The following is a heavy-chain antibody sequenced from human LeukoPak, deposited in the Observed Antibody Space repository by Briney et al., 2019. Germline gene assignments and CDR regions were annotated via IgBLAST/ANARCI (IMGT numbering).Heavy chain of an antibody. CDR1: GYTFTGYY. Sequence: ASVKVSCKASGYTFTGYYMHWVRQAPGQGLEWMGWINLNSGGTNSAQKFQGRVTMTRDTSITTAYMELSRLRSDDTAVYYCASGSYYDILTGPYGMDVWGQGTTVTVSS. D-gene: IGHD3-9*01. J-gene: IGHJ6*02. CDR2: INLNSGGT. CDR3: ASGSYYDILTGPYGMDV. V-gene: IGHV1-2*02.